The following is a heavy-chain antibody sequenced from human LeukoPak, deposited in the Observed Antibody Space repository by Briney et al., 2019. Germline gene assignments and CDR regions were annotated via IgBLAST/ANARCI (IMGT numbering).Heavy chain of an antibody. Sequence: GESLKISCKGSGYSFTSYWIGWVRQMPGKGLEWMGIIYPGDSDTRYSPSFQGQVTISADKSISTAYLQWSSLKASDTAMYYCARHDTTMVRGVPGAFDIWGQGTMVTVSS. CDR2: IYPGDSDT. CDR1: GYSFTSYW. J-gene: IGHJ3*02. CDR3: ARHDTTMVRGVPGAFDI. V-gene: IGHV5-51*01. D-gene: IGHD3-10*01.